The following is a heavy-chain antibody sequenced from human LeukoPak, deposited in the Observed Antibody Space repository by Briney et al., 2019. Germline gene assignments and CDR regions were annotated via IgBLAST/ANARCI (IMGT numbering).Heavy chain of an antibody. V-gene: IGHV4-30-2*01. CDR2: IYHSGST. CDR1: GGSISSGGYS. Sequence: SETLSLTCAVSGGSISSGGYSWSWIRQPPGKGLEWIGYIYHSGSTYYNPSLKSRVTISVDTSKNQFSLKLSSVTAADTAVYYCARGRSLGYRRTNFDYWGQGTLVTVSS. J-gene: IGHJ4*02. D-gene: IGHD2-15*01. CDR3: ARGRSLGYRRTNFDY.